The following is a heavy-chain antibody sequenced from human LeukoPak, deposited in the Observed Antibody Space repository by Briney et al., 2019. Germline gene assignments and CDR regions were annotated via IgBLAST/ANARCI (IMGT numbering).Heavy chain of an antibody. Sequence: GGSLRLSCAASGFSFSTYGMSWVRQAPGKGLEWVSAIRGAGDITDYADSVKGRFTISRDNSKSMLYLQMSSLRAEDTAIYYCAKAPFGSGSYYVNFWGQGTLVTVSS. CDR3: AKAPFGSGSYYVNF. CDR1: GFSFSTYG. J-gene: IGHJ4*02. CDR2: IRGAGDIT. D-gene: IGHD3-10*01. V-gene: IGHV3-23*01.